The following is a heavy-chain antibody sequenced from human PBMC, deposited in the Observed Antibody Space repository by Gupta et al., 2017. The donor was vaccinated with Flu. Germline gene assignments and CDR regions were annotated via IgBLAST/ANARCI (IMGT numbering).Heavy chain of an antibody. CDR1: GYSFTDNY. D-gene: IGHD2-2*01. CDR3: ARDRACSRTTCHASNWYFDL. CDR2: INPNSGDT. V-gene: IGHV1-2*06. J-gene: IGHJ2*01. Sequence: QVQLVQSGAEVKKPGASVKVSCKASGYSFTDNYMHWVRQAPGQGLEWMGRINPNSGDTNYAPKFQARATMTRDTSISTAYMELSRLGSDDTAVYYCARDRACSRTTCHASNWYFDLWGRGTLLIVSS.